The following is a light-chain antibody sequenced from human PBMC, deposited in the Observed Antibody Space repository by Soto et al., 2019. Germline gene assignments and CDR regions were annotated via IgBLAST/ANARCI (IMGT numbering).Light chain of an antibody. CDR2: DVF. V-gene: IGLV2-11*01. CDR1: SSDIGSYNY. CDR3: CSYAGSHSLM. Sequence: QSALTQPRSVSGSPGQSVTISCSGTSSDIGSYNYVFWYQQHPGKSPKLIIYDVFKRPSGVPDRFSASKSGNTASLNISGIQTEDEADYHCCSYAGSHSLMFGGGTKLTVL. J-gene: IGLJ3*02.